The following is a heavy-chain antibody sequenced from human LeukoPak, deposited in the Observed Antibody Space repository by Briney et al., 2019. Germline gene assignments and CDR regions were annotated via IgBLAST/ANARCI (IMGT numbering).Heavy chain of an antibody. CDR3: ARTDCGGDCYSGHYYYGMDV. V-gene: IGHV1-69*04. Sequence: ASVKVSCKASGGTFSSYAISWVRQAPGQGLERMGRIIPILGIANYAQKFQGRVTITADKSTSTAYMELSSLRSEDTAVYYCARTDCGGDCYSGHYYYGMDVWGQGTTVTVSS. CDR2: IIPILGIA. J-gene: IGHJ6*02. CDR1: GGTFSSYA. D-gene: IGHD2-21*02.